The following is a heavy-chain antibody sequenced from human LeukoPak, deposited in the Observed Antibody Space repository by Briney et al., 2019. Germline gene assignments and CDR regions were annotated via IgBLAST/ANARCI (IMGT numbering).Heavy chain of an antibody. CDR3: AKLDIVVVVAPYYFDY. J-gene: IGHJ4*02. V-gene: IGHV3-23*01. CDR2: ISGSGGST. D-gene: IGHD2-15*01. CDR1: GFTFSSYA. Sequence: PGGSLRLSCAASGFTFSSYAMSWVRQAPGKELEWVSAISGSGGSTYYADSVKGRFTISRDNSKNTLYLQMNSLRAEDTAVYYCAKLDIVVVVAPYYFDYWGQGTLVTVSS.